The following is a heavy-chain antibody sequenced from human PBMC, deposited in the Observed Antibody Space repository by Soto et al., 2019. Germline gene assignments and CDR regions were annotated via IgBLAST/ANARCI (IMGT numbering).Heavy chain of an antibody. CDR2: MNPKSGNT. CDR3: ARSPRDGYNYYYFDY. CDR1: GYTFTSYD. D-gene: IGHD5-12*01. J-gene: IGHJ4*02. Sequence: ASVTVSCKASGYTFTSYDINWVRQATGQGLAWMGWMNPKSGNTGYAQKFQGRVTMTRNTSISTAYMELSSLRSEDTAVYDCARSPRDGYNYYYFDYWGQGTLVTVSS. V-gene: IGHV1-8*01.